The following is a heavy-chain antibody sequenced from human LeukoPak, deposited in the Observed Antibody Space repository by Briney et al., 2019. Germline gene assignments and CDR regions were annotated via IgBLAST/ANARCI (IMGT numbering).Heavy chain of an antibody. CDR2: INHSGST. V-gene: IGHV4-34*01. D-gene: IGHD2-15*01. Sequence: SETLSLTCAAYGGSFSGYYWSWLRQPPGKGLEWIGEINHSGSTNYNPSLTSRGTISVATSKHQFSLKLSSVTAADTAVYYCARGGELLLAPNWYFDLWGRGTLVTVSS. CDR1: GGSFSGYY. CDR3: ARGGELLLAPNWYFDL. J-gene: IGHJ2*01.